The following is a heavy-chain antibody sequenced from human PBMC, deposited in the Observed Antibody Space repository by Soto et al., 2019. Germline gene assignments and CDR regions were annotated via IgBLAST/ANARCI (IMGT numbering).Heavy chain of an antibody. CDR3: AGVGPGSEGRFGP. D-gene: IGHD3-10*01. CDR1: GYTFSNYG. Sequence: GASVKVSCKTSGYTFSNYGITWVRQAPGQPLEWLGWISLYSDGTNYAQKFRGRVSMTTDTSTTTAYMELRSLRSDDTAVYYCAGVGPGSEGRFGPWGQGTLGTVSS. J-gene: IGHJ5*02. CDR2: ISLYSDGT. V-gene: IGHV1-18*01.